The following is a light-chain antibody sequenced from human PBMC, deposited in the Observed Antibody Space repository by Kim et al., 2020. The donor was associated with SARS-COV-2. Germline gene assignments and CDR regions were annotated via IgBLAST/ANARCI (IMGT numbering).Light chain of an antibody. CDR1: SSDVGGYDY. J-gene: IGLJ1*01. CDR3: CSYAGGYV. Sequence: QSALTQPRSVSGSPGQSVTVSCTGTSSDVGGYDYVSWYQQYPGKAPKLMIYDVSKRPSGVPDRFSGSKSGNTASLTISGLQAEDEADYYCCSYAGGYVFGAGTKVTVL. CDR2: DVS. V-gene: IGLV2-11*01.